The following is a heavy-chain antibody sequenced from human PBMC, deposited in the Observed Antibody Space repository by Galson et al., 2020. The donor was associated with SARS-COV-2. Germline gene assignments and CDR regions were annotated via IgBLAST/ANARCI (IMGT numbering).Heavy chain of an antibody. Sequence: TGGSLRLSCGASGFSFKTYAMHWVRQAPGKGMERVAFISNDGNSKYYADSVKGRFTISRDNSKNMLYIQMHSLRSEDTAVYSCVRDSACSSATCNYLGRFNPWGQGTLVTVSS. CDR2: ISNDGNSK. J-gene: IGHJ5*02. V-gene: IGHV3-30*04. CDR3: VRDSACSSATCNYLGRFNP. CDR1: GFSFKTYA. D-gene: IGHD2-2*01.